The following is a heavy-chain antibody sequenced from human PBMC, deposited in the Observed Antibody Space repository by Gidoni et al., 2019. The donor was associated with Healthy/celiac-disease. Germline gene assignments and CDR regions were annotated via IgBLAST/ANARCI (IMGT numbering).Heavy chain of an antibody. CDR3: ARDRVRGYSYGLGY. CDR2: INPNSGGT. D-gene: IGHD5-18*01. Sequence: QVQLVQSGAEVKKPGASVKVSCKASGYTFTGYYMHWVRQAPGQGLEWMGWINPNSGGTNDAQKFQGWVTMTRDTSISTAYMELSRLRSDDTAVYYCARDRVRGYSYGLGYWGQGTLVTVSS. CDR1: GYTFTGYY. J-gene: IGHJ4*02. V-gene: IGHV1-2*04.